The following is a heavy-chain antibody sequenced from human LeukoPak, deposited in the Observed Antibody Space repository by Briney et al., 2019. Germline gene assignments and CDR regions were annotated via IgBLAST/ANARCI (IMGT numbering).Heavy chain of an antibody. CDR3: ARARGYSLDY. V-gene: IGHV3-23*01. J-gene: IGHJ4*02. CDR2: ISGSGGST. D-gene: IGHD4-11*01. CDR1: GFTFSDYY. Sequence: GGSLRLSCAASGFTFSDYYMSWVRQAPGKGLEWVSAISGSGGSTYYADSVKGRFTISRDNSKNTLYLQMNSLRAEDTAVYYCARARGYSLDYWGQGTLVTVSS.